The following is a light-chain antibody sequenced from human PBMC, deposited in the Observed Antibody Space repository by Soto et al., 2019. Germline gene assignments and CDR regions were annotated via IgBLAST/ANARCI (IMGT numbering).Light chain of an antibody. Sequence: QPVLTQSPSASASLGDSVKLTCTLNSRHSRYAIAWNQQQQQKGPRYLMKVNSDGSHNKGDGIPYRFSGSSPGAERDIPIAFIQYWEEAAYYYHTLGAGSKVVGGGIKVTVL. J-gene: IGLJ2*01. CDR1: SRHSRYA. CDR3: HTLGAGSKV. CDR2: VNSDGSH. V-gene: IGLV4-69*01.